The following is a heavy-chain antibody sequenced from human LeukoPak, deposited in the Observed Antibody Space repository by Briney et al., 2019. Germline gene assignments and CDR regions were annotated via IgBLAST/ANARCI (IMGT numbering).Heavy chain of an antibody. CDR1: GGSISSGDYY. CDR3: ASANGVSPSFCSSTCCYEDFDY. J-gene: IGHJ4*02. V-gene: IGHV4-30-4*01. Sequence: SETLSLTCTVSGGSISSGDYYWSWIRQPPGKGLEWIGYIYSGSTYYNPSLKSRVTISVDTSKNQFSLKLSSVTAADTAVYYCASANGVSPSFCSSTCCYEDFDYWGQGTLVTVSS. D-gene: IGHD2-2*01. CDR2: IYSGST.